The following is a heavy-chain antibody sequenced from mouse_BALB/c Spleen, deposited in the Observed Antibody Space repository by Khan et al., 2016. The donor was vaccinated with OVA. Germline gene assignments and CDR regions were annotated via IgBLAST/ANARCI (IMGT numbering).Heavy chain of an antibody. CDR3: ARGRRYTMDV. V-gene: IGHV1-31*01. J-gene: IGHJ4*01. CDR2: IDPLNGIT. CDR1: GYSFTSSY. Sequence: VQLQQSGPEMMEPGASVKISCKASGYSFTSSYMQWVKQSHGKSLEWIGFIDPLNGITSYNQKFMGKATLTVDKSTSTAYMHLSSLTSEDSVVYYCARGRRYTMDVWGQGTSVTVSS.